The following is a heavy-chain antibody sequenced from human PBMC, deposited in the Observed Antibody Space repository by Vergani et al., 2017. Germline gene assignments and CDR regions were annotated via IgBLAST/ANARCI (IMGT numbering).Heavy chain of an antibody. D-gene: IGHD2-15*01. J-gene: IGHJ1*01. V-gene: IGHV3-9*01. CDR3: ARISGGSAPYLHY. Sequence: EVQLLESGGGLVQPGGSLRLSCTASGFTFQAFAFHWVRQVSGRGLEWVSGIDRNYGVKNGNSFEGRFSISRDNAKKAVFLQMNSLRDEDRGVYYCARISGGSAPYLHYWGQGTLVTVAS. CDR1: GFTFQAFA. CDR2: IDRNYGVK.